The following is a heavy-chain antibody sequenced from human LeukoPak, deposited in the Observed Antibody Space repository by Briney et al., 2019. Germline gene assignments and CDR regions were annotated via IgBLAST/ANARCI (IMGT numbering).Heavy chain of an antibody. CDR3: AKDAPRGFDYSNSLEN. V-gene: IGHV3-33*06. CDR1: GFIFNHHA. J-gene: IGHJ4*02. CDR2: IWSDKSNR. Sequence: GGSLRLSCAASGFIFNHHAMHWVRQAPGKGLEWVAVIWSDKSNRFYADSVRGRFTISRDDSRKTVYLQMERMAAEDTAIYYCAKDAPRGFDYSNSLENWGQGALVTVAS. D-gene: IGHD4-11*01.